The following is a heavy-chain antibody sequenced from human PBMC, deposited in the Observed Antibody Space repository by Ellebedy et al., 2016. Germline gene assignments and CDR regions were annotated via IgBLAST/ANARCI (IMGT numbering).Heavy chain of an antibody. CDR2: IWYDGSNK. CDR3: ARDAYYYDSSGYYYPLDY. V-gene: IGHV3-33*01. Sequence: GGSLRLSCAASGFTFSSYGMHWVRQAPGKGLEWVAVIWYDGSNKYYADSVKGRFTISRDNSKNTLYLQMNSLRAEDTAVYYCARDAYYYDSSGYYYPLDYWGQGTLVTVSS. D-gene: IGHD3-22*01. J-gene: IGHJ4*02. CDR1: GFTFSSYG.